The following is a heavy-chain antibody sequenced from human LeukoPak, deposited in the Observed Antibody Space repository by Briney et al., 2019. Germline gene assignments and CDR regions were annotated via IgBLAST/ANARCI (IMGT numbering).Heavy chain of an antibody. D-gene: IGHD3-9*01. J-gene: IGHJ4*02. Sequence: PGGSLRLSCAASGFTFSRSAMHWVRQASGKGLEWVGRIRSKANNYATSYAASVKGRFTISRDDSKNTAYLQINSLKTEDTAVYYCYLRNSPLLDYWGQGTLVTVSS. CDR2: IRSKANNYAT. CDR1: GFTFSRSA. CDR3: YLRNSPLLDY. V-gene: IGHV3-73*01.